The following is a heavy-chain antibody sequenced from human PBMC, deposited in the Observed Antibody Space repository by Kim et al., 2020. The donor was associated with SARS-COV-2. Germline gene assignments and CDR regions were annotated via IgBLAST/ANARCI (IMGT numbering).Heavy chain of an antibody. V-gene: IGHV6-1*01. Sequence: SQTLSLTCAISGDRVSSTSAAWNWIRQSPSRGLEWLGRTYYRSKWYNDYAVSVKSRITINPDTSKNQFSLQLNSVTPEDTAVYYCAREVEYSGSYLGYYYYYGMDVWGQGTTVTVSS. CDR2: TYYRSKWYN. CDR3: AREVEYSGSYLGYYYYYGMDV. J-gene: IGHJ6*02. D-gene: IGHD1-26*01. CDR1: GDRVSSTSAA.